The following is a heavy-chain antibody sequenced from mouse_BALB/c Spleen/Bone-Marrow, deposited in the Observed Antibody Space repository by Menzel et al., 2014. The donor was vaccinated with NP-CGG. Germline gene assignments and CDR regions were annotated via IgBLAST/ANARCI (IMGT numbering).Heavy chain of an antibody. D-gene: IGHD2-14*01. J-gene: IGHJ3*01. Sequence: VQLQQSGAELVMPGASVKMSCKASGYSFTDYWMHWVQQRPGQGLEWIGAIDTSDSYTSYNQKFKGKATLTVDESSSTAYMQLSSLTSEDSAVYYCARSDYRYDPFAYWGQGTLVTVSA. CDR1: GYSFTDYW. CDR3: ARSDYRYDPFAY. CDR2: IDTSDSYT. V-gene: IGHV1-69*01.